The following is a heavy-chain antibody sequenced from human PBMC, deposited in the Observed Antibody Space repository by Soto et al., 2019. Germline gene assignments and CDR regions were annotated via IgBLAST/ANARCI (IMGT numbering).Heavy chain of an antibody. CDR2: ISSSGSII. CDR3: ARDFPYSGYGKEAFHI. D-gene: IGHD5-12*01. CDR1: GFTFSDYY. J-gene: IGHJ3*02. V-gene: IGHV3-11*01. Sequence: GGSLRLSCAASGFTFSDYYMSWIRQAPGKGLEWVTYISSSGSIIYYADSVKGRFTISRDNAKKSLYLQMNSLRAEDMAVYYCARDFPYSGYGKEAFHIWGQGTMVTVSS.